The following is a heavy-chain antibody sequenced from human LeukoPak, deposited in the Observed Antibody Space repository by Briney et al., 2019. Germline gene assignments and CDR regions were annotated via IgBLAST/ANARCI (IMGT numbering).Heavy chain of an antibody. CDR1: GFTFTSSA. Sequence: ASVKVSCKASGFTFTSSAVQWVRQARGQRLEWIGWIVVGSGNTNYAQKFQERVTITRDTSTSTAYMELSSLRFEDTAVYYCAAEGGYSYGYESLDYWGQGTLVTVSS. CDR2: IVVGSGNT. V-gene: IGHV1-58*01. CDR3: AAEGGYSYGYESLDY. D-gene: IGHD5-18*01. J-gene: IGHJ4*02.